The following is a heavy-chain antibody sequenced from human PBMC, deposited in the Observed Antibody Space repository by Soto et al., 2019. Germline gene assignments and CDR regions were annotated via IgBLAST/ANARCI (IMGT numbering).Heavy chain of an antibody. CDR1: GGTFSSYT. Sequence: SVKVSCKASGGTFSSYTISWVRQAPGQGLEWMGRIIPILGIANYAQKFQGRVTITADKSTSTAYMELRSLRSDDTAVYYCARAYCSSTSCYLTLDIRWGYYYYRDVWAKGTRVTVPS. CDR2: IIPILGIA. V-gene: IGHV1-69*02. D-gene: IGHD2-2*01. CDR3: ARAYCSSTSCYLTLDIRWGYYYYRDV. J-gene: IGHJ6*03.